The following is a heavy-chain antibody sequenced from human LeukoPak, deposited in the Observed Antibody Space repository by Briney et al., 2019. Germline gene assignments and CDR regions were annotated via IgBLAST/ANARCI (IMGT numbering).Heavy chain of an antibody. CDR1: GYRFTSYW. V-gene: IGHV5-51*01. CDR3: AVGPNWGQLGL. CDR2: IYPGDSDT. Sequence: GGSLQISCKGSGYRFTSYWIGGVRRLPGKGLGWMGIIYPGDSDTRYSPSFQGQVTISADKSISTAYLQWSSLKASDTAMYYCAVGPNWGQLGLWGRGTLVTVSS. J-gene: IGHJ2*01. D-gene: IGHD7-27*01.